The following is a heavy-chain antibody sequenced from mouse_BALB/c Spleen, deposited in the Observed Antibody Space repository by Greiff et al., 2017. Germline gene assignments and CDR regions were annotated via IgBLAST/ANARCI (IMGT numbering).Heavy chain of an antibody. CDR1: GYTFTSYV. V-gene: IGHV1-14*01. Sequence: LQESGPELVKPGASVKMSCKASGYTFTSYVMHWVKQKPGQGLEWIGYINPYNDGTKYNEKFKGKATLTSDKSSSTAYMELSSLTSEDSAVYYCAREGITYYFDYWGQGTTLTVSS. D-gene: IGHD1-1*01. J-gene: IGHJ2*01. CDR2: INPYNDGT. CDR3: AREGITYYFDY.